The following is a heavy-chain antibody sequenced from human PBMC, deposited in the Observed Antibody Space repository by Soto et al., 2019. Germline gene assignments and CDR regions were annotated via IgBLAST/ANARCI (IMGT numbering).Heavy chain of an antibody. Sequence: GGSLRLSCAASGFTFGSYAMSWVRQAPGKGLEWVSDIIDSGASTYYADSVKGRFTISRDNSENTLYLQMNSLRAEDTAVYYCARDLDDYGDYCFDYCGQGALVTVSS. CDR2: IIDSGAST. CDR1: GFTFGSYA. CDR3: ARDLDDYGDYCFDY. V-gene: IGHV3-23*01. J-gene: IGHJ4*02. D-gene: IGHD4-17*01.